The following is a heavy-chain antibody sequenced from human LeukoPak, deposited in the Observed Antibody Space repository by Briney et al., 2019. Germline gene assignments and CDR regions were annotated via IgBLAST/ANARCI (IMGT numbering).Heavy chain of an antibody. D-gene: IGHD1-1*01. CDR3: VRVWVSSWPYLDY. V-gene: IGHV3-33*01. J-gene: IGHJ4*02. CDR2: IWYDGSNK. CDR1: GFTFSSYG. Sequence: GGSLRLSCAASGFTFSSYGMHWVRQAPGNGLEWVAVIWYDGSNKYYADSVKGRFIISRDNSKNTLYLQMNSLKTEDTAVYYCVRVWVSSWPYLDYWGQGTLVTVAS.